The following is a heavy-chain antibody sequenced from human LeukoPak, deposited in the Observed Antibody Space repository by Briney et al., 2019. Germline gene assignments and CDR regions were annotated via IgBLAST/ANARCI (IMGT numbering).Heavy chain of an antibody. J-gene: IGHJ4*02. V-gene: IGHV4-59*01. Sequence: PSETLSLPCTVSGGSISSYYWSWIRQPPGKGLEWVGYIYNSGSINYNPSLKSRVTISVDTSKNQFSLRLSSVTAADTAVYYCARGGYFSDYWGQGTLVTVSS. CDR3: ARGGYFSDY. CDR2: IYNSGSI. CDR1: GGSISSYY. D-gene: IGHD2-15*01.